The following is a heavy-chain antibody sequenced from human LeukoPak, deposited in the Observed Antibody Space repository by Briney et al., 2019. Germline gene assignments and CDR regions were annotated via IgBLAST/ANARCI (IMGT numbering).Heavy chain of an antibody. V-gene: IGHV4-59*01. D-gene: IGHD3-9*01. CDR3: AREDYNILTGSGDNWFDP. CDR1: GCSISSYY. CDR2: IYDSGST. Sequence: SETLSLTCTVSGCSISSYYRSWIRQSPGKGLEWIGYIYDSGSTSYNPSLKSRVTISVDTSRSQFSLKLSSVTAADTAVYYCAREDYNILTGSGDNWFDPWGQGTLVTVSS. J-gene: IGHJ5*02.